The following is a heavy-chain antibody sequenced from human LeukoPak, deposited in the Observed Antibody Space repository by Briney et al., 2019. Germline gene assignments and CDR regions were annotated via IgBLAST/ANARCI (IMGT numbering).Heavy chain of an antibody. Sequence: ASVKVSCKASGYTFTSYYMHWVRQAPGQGLEWMGIINPSGGSTSYARKFQGRVTMTRDTSTSTVYMELSSLRSEDTAVYYCARDYYDSSGYYRGYYYFDYWGQGTLVTVSS. CDR2: INPSGGST. CDR1: GYTFTSYY. CDR3: ARDYYDSSGYYRGYYYFDY. V-gene: IGHV1-46*01. J-gene: IGHJ4*02. D-gene: IGHD3-22*01.